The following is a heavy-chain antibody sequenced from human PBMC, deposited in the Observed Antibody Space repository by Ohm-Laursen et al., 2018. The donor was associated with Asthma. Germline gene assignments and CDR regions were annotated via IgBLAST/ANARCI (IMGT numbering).Heavy chain of an antibody. CDR1: GFSFHEYA. Sequence: SLRLSCAASGFSFHEYAMHWVRQSPGKGLEWVSGISWNSGSIGYADSVKGRFTISRDNSKNTLYLQMNSLRAEDTAVYYCARGLLRYFFDYWGQGTLVTVSS. V-gene: IGHV3-9*01. CDR3: ARGLLRYFFDY. J-gene: IGHJ4*02. CDR2: ISWNSGSI. D-gene: IGHD3-9*01.